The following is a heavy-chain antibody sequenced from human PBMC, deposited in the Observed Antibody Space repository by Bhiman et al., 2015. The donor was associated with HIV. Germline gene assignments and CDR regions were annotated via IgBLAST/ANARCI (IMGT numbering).Heavy chain of an antibody. Sequence: EVQLLESGGGLVQPGGSLRLSCATSGFIFRSYAMSWVRQAPGKGLEWVSGISGSGGSTYYADSVKGRFTIFRDNSKNTLYLQMNSLRAEDTAVYYCARSVIPAAPYFDSWGQGTLVTVSS. J-gene: IGHJ4*02. CDR3: ARSVIPAAPYFDS. CDR1: GFIFRSYA. CDR2: ISGSGGST. D-gene: IGHD2-2*01. V-gene: IGHV3-23*01.